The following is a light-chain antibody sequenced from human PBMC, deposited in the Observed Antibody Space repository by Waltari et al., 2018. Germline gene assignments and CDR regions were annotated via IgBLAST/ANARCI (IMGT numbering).Light chain of an antibody. CDR2: TAS. V-gene: IGKV1-39*01. CDR3: QQSYSPPFS. J-gene: IGKJ4*01. Sequence: DIQMTQSPSPLSASVGDRVTITGRASQYIDTYLNWYQQKSGKAPELLIYTASTLHSGVSSRFSGSGSGTDFTLTISSLQPEDFATYYCQQSYSPPFSFGGGTKVEIK. CDR1: QYIDTY.